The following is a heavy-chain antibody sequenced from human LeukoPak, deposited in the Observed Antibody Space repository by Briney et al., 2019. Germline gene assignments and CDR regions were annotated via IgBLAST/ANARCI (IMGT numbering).Heavy chain of an antibody. CDR2: ISGSGGST. D-gene: IGHD6-13*01. V-gene: IGHV3-23*01. CDR3: ENVAAPGRGRYYYYMDV. CDR1: GVTFSSYA. J-gene: IGHJ6*03. Sequence: HTGGTLSLSCAASGVTFSSYAMSWVRQAPGKGLEWVGAISGSGGSTYYADSVKGRFTISRDNSQNTLYLQMDSVRAEDTAVYYYENVAAPGRGRYYYYMDVWGKGTTVTVSS.